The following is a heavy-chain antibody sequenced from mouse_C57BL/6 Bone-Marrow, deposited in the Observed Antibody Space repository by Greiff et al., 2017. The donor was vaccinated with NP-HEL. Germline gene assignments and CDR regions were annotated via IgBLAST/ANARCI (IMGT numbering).Heavy chain of an antibody. D-gene: IGHD1-1*01. J-gene: IGHJ2*01. Sequence: QVQLQQPGAELARPGASVKLSCKASGYTFTSYGISWVKQRTGQGLEWIGEIYPRSGNTYYNEKFKGKATLTADKSSSTAYMELRSLTSEDSAVYFCARERAYYGSSNCDYWGQGTTLTVSS. CDR2: IYPRSGNT. CDR1: GYTFTSYG. V-gene: IGHV1-81*01. CDR3: ARERAYYGSSNCDY.